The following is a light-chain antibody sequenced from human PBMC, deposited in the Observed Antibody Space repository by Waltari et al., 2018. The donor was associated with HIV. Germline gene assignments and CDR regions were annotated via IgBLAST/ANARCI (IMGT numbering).Light chain of an antibody. CDR1: QTITNNY. V-gene: IGKV3-20*01. CDR3: QQYGDPPWT. CDR2: GAL. Sequence: IVLTQSHGTLSLSPRKRATLPCRASQTITNNYLAWYQQKPGQAPRLLISGALTRATGIPARFSVNASGTDFTLTISRLEPEDVAVYFCQQYGDPPWTFGQGTKVEIK. J-gene: IGKJ1*01.